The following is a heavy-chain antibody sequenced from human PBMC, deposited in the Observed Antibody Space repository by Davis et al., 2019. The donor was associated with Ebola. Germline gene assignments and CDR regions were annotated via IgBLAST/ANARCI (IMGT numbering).Heavy chain of an antibody. J-gene: IGHJ3*02. CDR2: INPSGGST. CDR3: ARGLWGAFDI. CDR1: GYTFTSYY. D-gene: IGHD4/OR15-4a*01. Sequence: ASVTVSCKASGYTFTSYYMHWVRQAPGQGLEWMGIINPSGGSTSYAQKFQGRVTMTRDTSTSTVYMELRSLRSDDTAVYYCARGLWGAFDIWGQGTMVTVSS. V-gene: IGHV1-46*01.